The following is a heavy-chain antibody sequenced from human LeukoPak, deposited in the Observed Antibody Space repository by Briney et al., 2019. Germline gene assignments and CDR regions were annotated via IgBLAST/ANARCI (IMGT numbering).Heavy chain of an antibody. Sequence: GRSLRLSRAASGFTFSNSAMSCVRQAPGKGLEWVSTLSGSGITTYYADSVKGRFTISRDNSKNTLYLQMNSLRAEDTAVYYCAKGIYSSGWSYFDYWGHGTLVTVSS. CDR2: LSGSGITT. J-gene: IGHJ4*01. CDR1: GFTFSNSA. D-gene: IGHD6-19*01. CDR3: AKGIYSSGWSYFDY. V-gene: IGHV3-23*01.